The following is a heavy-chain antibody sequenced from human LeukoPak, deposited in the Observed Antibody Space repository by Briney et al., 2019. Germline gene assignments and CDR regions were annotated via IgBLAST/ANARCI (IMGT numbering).Heavy chain of an antibody. CDR2: IYYSGST. J-gene: IGHJ6*03. CDR1: GGSISTYC. V-gene: IGHV4-59*01. Sequence: SEALSLTCTVSGGSISTYCWNWIRQPPGKGLEWIGYIYYSGSTNYNPSLKSRVTISVDTSKKQFSLKLSSVTAADTAMYYCARGDYYYSYYMDVWGKGTTVTVSS. CDR3: ARGDYYYSYYMDV.